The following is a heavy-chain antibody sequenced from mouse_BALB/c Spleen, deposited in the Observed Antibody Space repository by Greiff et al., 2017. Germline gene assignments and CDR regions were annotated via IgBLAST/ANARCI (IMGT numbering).Heavy chain of an antibody. CDR1: GFTFSSYY. CDR2: INSNGGST. D-gene: IGHD2-10*02. V-gene: IGHV5-6-2*01. J-gene: IGHJ2*01. Sequence: EVQRVESGGGLVKLGGSLKLSCAASGFTFSSYYMSWVRQTPEKRLELVAAINSNGGSTYYPDTVKGRFSISRDNAKDTLYLQMSSLKSEDTALYYCERHRKYGKPLDYWGQGTTLTVSA. CDR3: ERHRKYGKPLDY.